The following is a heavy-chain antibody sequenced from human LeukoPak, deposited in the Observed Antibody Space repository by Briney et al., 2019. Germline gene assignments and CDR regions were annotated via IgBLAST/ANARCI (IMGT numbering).Heavy chain of an antibody. CDR3: AREGTDYDILTGYYNPNYFDY. CDR2: ISAYNGNT. CDR1: GYTFTSHG. Sequence: WASVKVSCKASGYTFTSHGISWVPQAPGQGLEWMGWISAYNGNTNYAQKLQGRVTMTTDTSTSTAYMEVRSLRSEDTAVYYCAREGTDYDILTGYYNPNYFDYWGQGTLVTVSS. V-gene: IGHV1-18*01. D-gene: IGHD3-9*01. J-gene: IGHJ4*02.